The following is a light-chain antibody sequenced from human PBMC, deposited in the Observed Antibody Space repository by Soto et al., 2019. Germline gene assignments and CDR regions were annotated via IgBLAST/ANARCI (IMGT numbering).Light chain of an antibody. Sequence: QSALTQPASVSGSPGQSITISCTGTSSDVGGYNYVSWYQQHPGKAPKLMIYEVSRRPSGVSNRFSGSKSGNTASLTISGLQAEDEADYYCCSYTSSSTWVFGGGTQLTVL. V-gene: IGLV2-14*01. CDR1: SSDVGGYNY. CDR2: EVS. CDR3: CSYTSSSTWV. J-gene: IGLJ3*02.